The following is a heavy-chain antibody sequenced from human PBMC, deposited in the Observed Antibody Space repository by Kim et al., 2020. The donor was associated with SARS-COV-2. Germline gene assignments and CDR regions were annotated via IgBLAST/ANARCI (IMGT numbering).Heavy chain of an antibody. J-gene: IGHJ4*02. CDR3: AGDFHARTFPY. CDR2: T. V-gene: IGHV3-74*01. Sequence: TVYADSVEGRFTISRDNAKNTLYLQMNSLRVEDTGVYYCAGDFHARTFPYWGQGTLVTVSS. D-gene: IGHD1-7*01.